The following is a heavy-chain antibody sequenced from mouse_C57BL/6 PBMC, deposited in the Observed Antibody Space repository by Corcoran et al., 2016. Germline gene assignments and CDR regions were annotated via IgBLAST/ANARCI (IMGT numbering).Heavy chain of an antibody. CDR1: GFSLSTSGMG. V-gene: IGHV8-12*01. Sequence: QVTLKESGPGILQSSQTLSLTCSFSGFSLSTSGMGVSWIRQPSGKGLEWLAHIYWDDDKRYNPSLNSRLTISKDTSRNQVFLKITSADTADTATYYCARSEDSSEAWFAYWGQGTLVTVSA. D-gene: IGHD3-2*02. CDR2: IYWDDDK. J-gene: IGHJ3*01. CDR3: ARSEDSSEAWFAY.